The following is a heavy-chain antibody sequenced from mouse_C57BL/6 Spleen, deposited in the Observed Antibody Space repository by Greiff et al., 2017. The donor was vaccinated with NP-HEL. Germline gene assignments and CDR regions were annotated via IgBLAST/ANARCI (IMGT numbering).Heavy chain of an antibody. J-gene: IGHJ1*03. V-gene: IGHV5-17*01. CDR3: ASILYYGSSYRYFDV. D-gene: IGHD1-1*01. CDR1: GFTFSDYG. Sequence: DVMLVESGGGLVKPGGSLKLSCAASGFTFSDYGMHWVRQAPEKGLEWVAYISSGSSTIYYADTVKGRFPISRDNAKNTLFLQRTSLRSEDTAMYYCASILYYGSSYRYFDVWGTGTTVTVSS. CDR2: ISSGSSTI.